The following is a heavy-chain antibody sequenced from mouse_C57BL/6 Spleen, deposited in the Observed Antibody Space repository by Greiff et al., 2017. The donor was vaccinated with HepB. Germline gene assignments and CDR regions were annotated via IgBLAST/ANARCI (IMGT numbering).Heavy chain of an antibody. J-gene: IGHJ1*03. D-gene: IGHD1-2*01. CDR1: GYTFTDYE. V-gene: IGHV1-15*01. CDR3: TRETLIWYFDV. CDR2: IDPETGGT. Sequence: QVQLQQSGAELVRPGASVTLSCKASGYTFTDYEMHWVKQTPVHGLEWIGAIDPETGGTAYNQKFKGKAILTADKSSSTAYMELRSLTSEDSAVYYCTRETLIWYFDVWGTGTTVTVSS.